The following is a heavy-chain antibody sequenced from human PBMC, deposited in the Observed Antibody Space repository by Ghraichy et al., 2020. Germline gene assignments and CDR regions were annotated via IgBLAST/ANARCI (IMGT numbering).Heavy chain of an antibody. CDR2: ISSSGSTI. D-gene: IGHD6-13*01. CDR3: ARASNSWYDYDYYMDV. Sequence: GASLRLSCAASGFTFSDYYMSWIRQAPGKGLEWVSYISSSGSTIYYADSVKGRFTISRDNARNSLYLQMNSLRAEDTAVYYCARASNSWYDYDYYMDVWGKGTTVTVSS. J-gene: IGHJ6*03. CDR1: GFTFSDYY. V-gene: IGHV3-11*01.